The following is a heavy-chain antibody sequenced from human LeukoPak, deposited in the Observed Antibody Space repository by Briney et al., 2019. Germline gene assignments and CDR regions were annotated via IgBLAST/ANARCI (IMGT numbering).Heavy chain of an antibody. CDR1: GYTFSSYG. CDR2: ISGYTGNT. J-gene: IGHJ3*01. Sequence: GASVKVSCKASGYTFSSYGISWVRQAPGQGLEWMGWISGYTGNTNYAQKLQGRVTMTTDASTTTASMELRSLRSDDTAVYYCARDFLQFDSGEKYYEDTFDVWGQGTMVTVSS. CDR3: ARDFLQFDSGEKYYEDTFDV. V-gene: IGHV1-18*01. D-gene: IGHD3-22*01.